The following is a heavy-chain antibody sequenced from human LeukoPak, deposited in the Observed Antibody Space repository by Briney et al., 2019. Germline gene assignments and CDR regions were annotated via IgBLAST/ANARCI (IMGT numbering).Heavy chain of an antibody. CDR2: ISSSGSTI. J-gene: IGHJ4*02. V-gene: IGHV3-11*04. CDR3: ARIWGVVVPAAMDY. Sequence: GGSLRLSCAASGFTFSDYYMSWIRQAPGKGLEWVSYISSSGSTIYYADSVKGRFTMSRDNAKNSLYLQMNSLRAEDTAVYYCARIWGVVVPAAMDYWGQGTLVTVSS. D-gene: IGHD2-2*01. CDR1: GFTFSDYY.